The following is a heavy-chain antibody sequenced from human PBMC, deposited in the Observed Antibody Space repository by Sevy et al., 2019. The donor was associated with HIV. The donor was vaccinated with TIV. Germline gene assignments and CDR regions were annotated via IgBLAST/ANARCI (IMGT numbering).Heavy chain of an antibody. Sequence: GESLKISCAASGFTFSSYAMSWVRQAPGKGLEWVSLISESGGNTYYADSVRGRFTISRDNSKNTLYLQMNSLRAEDTAVYYCARNLAALPNYYYGMDVWGQRTTVTVSS. CDR3: ARNLAALPNYYYGMDV. J-gene: IGHJ6*02. V-gene: IGHV3-23*01. CDR2: ISESGGNT. CDR1: GFTFSSYA. D-gene: IGHD6-6*01.